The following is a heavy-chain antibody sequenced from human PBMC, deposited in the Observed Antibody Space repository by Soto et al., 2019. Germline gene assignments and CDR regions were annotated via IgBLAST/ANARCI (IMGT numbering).Heavy chain of an antibody. J-gene: IGHJ3*02. Sequence: GGSLRLSCAASGFTFSSYGMHWVRQAPGKGLEWVAVISYDGSNKYYADSVKGRFTISRDNSKNTLYLQMNSLRAEDTAVYYCAKVSDKGRTPGAFDIWGQGTTVTVSS. CDR3: AKVSDKGRTPGAFDI. V-gene: IGHV3-30*18. D-gene: IGHD3-16*02. CDR2: ISYDGSNK. CDR1: GFTFSSYG.